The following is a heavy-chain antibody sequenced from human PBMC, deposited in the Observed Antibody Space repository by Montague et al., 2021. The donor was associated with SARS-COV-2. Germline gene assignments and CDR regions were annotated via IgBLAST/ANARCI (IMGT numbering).Heavy chain of an antibody. CDR2: IYYSGIT. V-gene: IGHV4-59*02. D-gene: IGHD1-26*01. Sequence: SETLSLTCTVSGASVGSFYWSWVRQSPDNRLEWIGYIYYSGITNYNPSLESRVSMSLDASKNQFSLSVRSVTAADTAIYYCAGTYSRTLDLQHWGQGTLATVSP. CDR1: GASVGSFY. J-gene: IGHJ1*01. CDR3: AGTYSRTLDLQH.